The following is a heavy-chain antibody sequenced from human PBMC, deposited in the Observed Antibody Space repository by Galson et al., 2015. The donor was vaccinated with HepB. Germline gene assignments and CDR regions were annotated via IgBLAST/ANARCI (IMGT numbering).Heavy chain of an antibody. CDR1: SYTFTSYG. D-gene: IGHD5-24*01. CDR3: ARFPEKWLQLRDY. V-gene: IGHV1-18*04. Sequence: SVKVSCKASSYTFTSYGISWVRQAPGQGLEWMGWVSAYNGNTNYAQKLQDRVTMTTDTSTSTAYMELRSLRSDDTAVYYCARFPEKWLQLRDYWGQGTLVTVSS. J-gene: IGHJ4*02. CDR2: VSAYNGNT.